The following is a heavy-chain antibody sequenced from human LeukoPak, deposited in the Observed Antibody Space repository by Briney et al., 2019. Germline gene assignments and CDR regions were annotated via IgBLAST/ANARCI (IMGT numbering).Heavy chain of an antibody. CDR3: ARGSVRGEFDP. CDR1: GFTFSSYA. Sequence: GGSLRLSCAASGFTFSSYAMSWVRQAPGKGLEWVSNISGSGRGGNTYYADSVKGRFTISRDNSKNTLYLQMNTLRADDTAVYSCARGSVRGEFDPWGQGTLVTVSS. CDR2: ISGSGRGGNT. D-gene: IGHD3-10*01. V-gene: IGHV3-23*01. J-gene: IGHJ5*02.